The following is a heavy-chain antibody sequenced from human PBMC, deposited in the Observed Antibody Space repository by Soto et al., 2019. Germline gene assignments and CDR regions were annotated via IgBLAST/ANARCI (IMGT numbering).Heavy chain of an antibody. J-gene: IGHJ5*02. CDR1: GGSISSGGYY. CDR3: ARDTPGYCSSTSCHHNWFDP. CDR2: IYYSGST. V-gene: IGHV4-31*03. Sequence: PSETLSLTCTVSGGSISSGGYYWSWIRQHPGKGLEWIGYIYYSGSTYYNPSLKSRVTISVDTSKNRFSLKLSSVTAADTAVYYCARDTPGYCSSTSCHHNWFDPWGQGTLVTVSS. D-gene: IGHD2-2*01.